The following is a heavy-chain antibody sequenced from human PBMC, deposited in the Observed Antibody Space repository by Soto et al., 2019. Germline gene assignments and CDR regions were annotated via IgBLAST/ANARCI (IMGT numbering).Heavy chain of an antibody. V-gene: IGHV3-21*01. CDR2: ISSSSSYI. Sequence: VQLVESGGGLVKPGGSLRLSCAASGFTFSSYSMNWVRQAPGKGLEWVSSISSSSSYIYYADSVKGRLTISRDNAKNSLYLQMNSLRAEDTAVYYCASLGYSYGYYFDYWGQGTLVTVSS. CDR3: ASLGYSYGYYFDY. J-gene: IGHJ4*02. D-gene: IGHD5-18*01. CDR1: GFTFSSYS.